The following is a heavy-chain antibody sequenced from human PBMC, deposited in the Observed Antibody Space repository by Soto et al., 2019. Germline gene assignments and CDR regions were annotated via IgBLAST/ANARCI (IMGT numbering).Heavy chain of an antibody. CDR1: GDTFSSYA. V-gene: IGHV1-69*13. D-gene: IGHD3-22*01. CDR2: IIPRFGTA. Sequence: SVKVSCKASGDTFSSYAISWVRQAPGQGLEWVGGIIPRFGTANYAQKFQGRVTITADESTSTAYMELSSLRSEDTAMYYCAKVKYDSSGYYRNFDYWGQGTLVTVSS. J-gene: IGHJ4*02. CDR3: AKVKYDSSGYYRNFDY.